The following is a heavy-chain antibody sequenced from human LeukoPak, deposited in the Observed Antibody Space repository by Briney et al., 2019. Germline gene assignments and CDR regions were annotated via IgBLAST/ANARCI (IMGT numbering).Heavy chain of an antibody. J-gene: IGHJ4*02. V-gene: IGHV4-39*07. CDR3: TRDPRRLDY. Sequence: PSETLSLTCAVSGGSISSNSYYWGWIRQPPGTGLEWIGSFYYSGSTYYNPSLKSRVTISVDTSKNQFSLKVRSVTAEDTAVYYCTRDPRRLDYWGQGTLVTVSS. CDR2: FYYSGST. CDR1: GGSISSNSYY.